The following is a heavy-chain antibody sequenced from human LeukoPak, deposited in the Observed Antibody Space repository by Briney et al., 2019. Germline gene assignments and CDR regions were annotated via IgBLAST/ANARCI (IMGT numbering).Heavy chain of an antibody. CDR3: ARTSIVGARRHFDY. D-gene: IGHD1-26*01. CDR1: GFTFSSYA. V-gene: IGHV3-30-3*01. J-gene: IGHJ4*02. CDR2: ISYDGSNK. Sequence: GGSLRLSCAASGFTFSSYAMHWVRQAPGKGLEWVAVISYDGSNKYYADSVKGRFTISRDNSKNTLYLQMNSLRAEDTAVYYCARTSIVGARRHFDYWGQGTLVTVSS.